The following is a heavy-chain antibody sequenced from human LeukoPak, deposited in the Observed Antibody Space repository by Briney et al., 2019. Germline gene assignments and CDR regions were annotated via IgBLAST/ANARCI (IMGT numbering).Heavy chain of an antibody. CDR2: INTDGSST. J-gene: IGHJ4*02. D-gene: IGHD2-2*01. CDR3: ARDLRYCSSTSCYDPNFDY. CDR1: GFTFSNYW. Sequence: GGSLRLSCAASGFTFSNYWMHWVRQAPGKGLVWVSRINTDGSSTSYADSVKGRFTISRDNAKNTLYLQMNSQRAEDTAVYYCARDLRYCSSTSCYDPNFDYWGQGTLVTVSS. V-gene: IGHV3-74*01.